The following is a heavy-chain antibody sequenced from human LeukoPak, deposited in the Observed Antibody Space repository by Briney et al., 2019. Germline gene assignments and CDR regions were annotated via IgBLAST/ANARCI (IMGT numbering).Heavy chain of an antibody. V-gene: IGHV3-20*01. D-gene: IGHD3-3*01. CDR2: INWNGGST. J-gene: IGHJ3*02. CDR1: GFTFDDYG. CDR3: ARGPFSFGVDNAFDI. Sequence: GGSLRLSCAASGFTFDDYGMSWVRQAPGKGLQWVSGINWNGGSTGYADSVKGRFTISRDNAKNSLYLQMNSLRAEDTALYHCARGPFSFGVDNAFDIWGQGTMVTVSS.